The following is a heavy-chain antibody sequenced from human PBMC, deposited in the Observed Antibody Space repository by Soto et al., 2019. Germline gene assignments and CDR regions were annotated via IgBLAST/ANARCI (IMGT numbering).Heavy chain of an antibody. CDR3: ARDSGRYSYGPAPHYVLMDV. D-gene: IGHD5-18*01. Sequence: GASVKVSCKASGGTFSSYAISWVRQAPGQGLEWMGGIIPIFGTANYAQKFQGRVTITADKSTSTAYMELSSLRSEDTAVYYCARDSGRYSYGPAPHYVLMDVWGQGTTVTVSS. J-gene: IGHJ6*02. CDR1: GGTFSSYA. CDR2: IIPIFGTA. V-gene: IGHV1-69*06.